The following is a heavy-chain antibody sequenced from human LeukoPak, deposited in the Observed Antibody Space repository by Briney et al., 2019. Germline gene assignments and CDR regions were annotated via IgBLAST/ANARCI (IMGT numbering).Heavy chain of an antibody. J-gene: IGHJ5*02. CDR2: IYTTGNT. CDR1: GVSMSAFY. Sequence: PSETLSLTCTVSGVSMSAFYWSWIRQPAGKKLEWIGRIYTTGNTNYNPSLKSRVTISVDTSKNQFCLRLTSVTAADTAVYYCARAPAVSGTTWFDPWGQGALVTVSS. V-gene: IGHV4-4*07. D-gene: IGHD1-1*01. CDR3: ARAPAVSGTTWFDP.